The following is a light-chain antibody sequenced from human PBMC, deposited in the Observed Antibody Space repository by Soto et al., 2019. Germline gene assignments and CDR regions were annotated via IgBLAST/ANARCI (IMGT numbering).Light chain of an antibody. CDR1: QTISSW. CDR2: KAS. J-gene: IGKJ1*01. CDR3: QHYNSYSEA. V-gene: IGKV1-5*03. Sequence: DIDMAQSPSPLSGSVGDRVTITCRASQTISSWLAWYQQKPGKAPKLLIYKASTLKSGVPSRFSGSGSGTEFTLTISSLQPDDFATYYCQHYNSYSEAFGQGTKVDI.